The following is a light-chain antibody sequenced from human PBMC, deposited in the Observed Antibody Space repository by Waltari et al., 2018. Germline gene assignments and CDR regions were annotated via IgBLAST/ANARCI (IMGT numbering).Light chain of an antibody. CDR1: SLRSYY. J-gene: IGLJ1*01. V-gene: IGLV3-19*01. CDR2: GQN. Sequence: SSELTQDPAVSVALGQTVRITCQGDSLRSYYATWYQQTAGQAPILVIYGQNNRPSGIPVRFSGSYSGRTASLTITWAQAEDEAYYYCSSRYSGAHRPVFWTGTKVTVL. CDR3: SSRYSGAHRPV.